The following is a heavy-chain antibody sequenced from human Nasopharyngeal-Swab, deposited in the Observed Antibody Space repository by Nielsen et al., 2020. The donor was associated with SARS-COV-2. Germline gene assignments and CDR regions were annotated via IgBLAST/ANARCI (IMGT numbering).Heavy chain of an antibody. V-gene: IGHV3-11*06. CDR1: GFTFSDFY. CDR3: ARESIAVAGGGDD. CDR2: ISSSRSYK. D-gene: IGHD6-19*01. Sequence: GESLKISCAASGFTFSDFYMSWIRQAPGKGLEWVSYISSSRSYKNYADSVKGRFTISRDNAENSLYLQMNSLRAEDTAVYYCARESIAVAGGGDDWGQGTLVTVSS. J-gene: IGHJ4*02.